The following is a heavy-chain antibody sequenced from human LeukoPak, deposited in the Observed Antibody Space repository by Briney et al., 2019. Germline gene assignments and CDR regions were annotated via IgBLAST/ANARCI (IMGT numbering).Heavy chain of an antibody. J-gene: IGHJ4*02. CDR3: ARESTYCTNGVCHEVLDY. CDR2: IYYSGST. CDR1: GGSISSYY. Sequence: SETLSLTCTVSGGSISSYYWSWIRQPPGKGLEWIGYIYYSGSTNYNPSLKSRVTISVDTSKNQFSLKLSSVTAADTAVYYCARESTYCTNGVCHEVLDYWGQGTLVTVSS. D-gene: IGHD2-8*01. V-gene: IGHV4-59*01.